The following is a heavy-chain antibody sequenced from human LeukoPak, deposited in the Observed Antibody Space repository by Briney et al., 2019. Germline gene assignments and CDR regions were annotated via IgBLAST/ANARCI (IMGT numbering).Heavy chain of an antibody. V-gene: IGHV4-59*08. D-gene: IGHD3-3*01. Sequence: SETLSLTCTVSGGSISSYYWSWIRQPPGKGLEWIGYIYYSGSTNYNPSLKSRVTISVDTSKNQFSLKLSSVTAADTAVYYCARQDVLRLPQIDPWGQGTLVTVSS. CDR1: GGSISSYY. CDR2: IYYSGST. CDR3: ARQDVLRLPQIDP. J-gene: IGHJ5*02.